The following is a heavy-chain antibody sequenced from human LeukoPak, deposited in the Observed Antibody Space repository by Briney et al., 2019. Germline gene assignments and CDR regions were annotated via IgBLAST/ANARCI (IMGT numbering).Heavy chain of an antibody. CDR1: GFTFSINY. V-gene: IGHV4-4*02. Sequence: GSLRLSCAASGFTFSINYMNWVRQPPGKGLEWSVEVNLQGSTNYNPSIMGRVAISVDKSEKHASLQLTSVTAADTAVYYCAREGGPYRPLDYSGQGTLVTVSS. D-gene: IGHD6-25*01. CDR3: AREGGPYRPLDY. J-gene: IGHJ4*02. CDR2: VNLQGST.